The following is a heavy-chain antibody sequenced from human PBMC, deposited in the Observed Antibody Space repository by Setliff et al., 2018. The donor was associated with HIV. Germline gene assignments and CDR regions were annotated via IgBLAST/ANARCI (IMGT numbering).Heavy chain of an antibody. D-gene: IGHD1-1*01. CDR3: AYSGRQLRGPYFDF. V-gene: IGHV2-5*01. CDR2: IYWNNNK. CDR1: GLSLSTSGVG. Sequence: PTLVTPTQTLTLTCTFSGLSLSTSGVGVGWIRQSPGKALEWLAFIYWNNNKHYSTSLKSRLTVTKDTSKNRVVFTMTNMDPVDTATYYCAYSGRQLRGPYFDFWGQGTPVTVSS. J-gene: IGHJ4*02.